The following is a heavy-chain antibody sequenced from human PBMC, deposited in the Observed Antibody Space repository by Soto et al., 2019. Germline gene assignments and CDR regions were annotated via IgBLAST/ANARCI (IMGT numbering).Heavy chain of an antibody. V-gene: IGHV1-69*13. Sequence: GASVKVSCKASGGTFSSYAISWVRQAPGQGLEWMGGIIPIFGTANYAQKFQGRVTITADESTSTAYMELSSLRSDDTAVYYCARDLAAAGRGFDYWGQGTLVTVSS. CDR1: GGTFSSYA. J-gene: IGHJ4*02. CDR2: IIPIFGTA. D-gene: IGHD6-13*01. CDR3: ARDLAAAGRGFDY.